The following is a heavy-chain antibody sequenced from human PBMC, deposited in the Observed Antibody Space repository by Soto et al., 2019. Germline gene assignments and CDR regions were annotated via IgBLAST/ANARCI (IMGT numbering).Heavy chain of an antibody. D-gene: IGHD6-13*01. Sequence: ASVKVSCKASGYTFTSHAMHWVRQAPGQRLEWMGWINAGNGNTKYSQKFQGRVTITTDTSASTAYMELSSLRSEDTAVYYSARDGIAAAGTSWFDPWGQGTLVTVSS. J-gene: IGHJ5*02. CDR3: ARDGIAAAGTSWFDP. V-gene: IGHV1-3*01. CDR2: INAGNGNT. CDR1: GYTFTSHA.